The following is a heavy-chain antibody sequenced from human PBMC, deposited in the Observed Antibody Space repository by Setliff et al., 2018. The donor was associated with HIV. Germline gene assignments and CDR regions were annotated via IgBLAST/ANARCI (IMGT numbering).Heavy chain of an antibody. J-gene: IGHJ4*02. Sequence: PSETLSLTCTVSGGSINNYYWSWIRQPPGKGLEYIGYIYTNGGTNYNPSLKSRVTISVDTSKNQFSLRLSSVTAADTAVYYCAKDQSSAGYYFDSWGQGTLVTVSS. V-gene: IGHV4-4*08. CDR3: AKDQSSAGYYFDS. CDR1: GGSINNYY. D-gene: IGHD6-25*01. CDR2: IYTNGGT.